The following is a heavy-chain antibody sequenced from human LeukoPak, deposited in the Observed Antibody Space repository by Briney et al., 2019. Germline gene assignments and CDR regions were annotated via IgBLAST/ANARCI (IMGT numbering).Heavy chain of an antibody. Sequence: GGSLRLSCAASGFTFSRFWMHWVRQAPGKGLVWVARTSGDGSSTVYADSVKGRFTISRDNAKKTLYLQMNSLRAEDTAIYYCARDSDAGFDYWGQGTLDTVSS. CDR3: ARDSDAGFDY. CDR1: GFTFSRFW. V-gene: IGHV3-74*01. CDR2: TSGDGSST. J-gene: IGHJ4*02.